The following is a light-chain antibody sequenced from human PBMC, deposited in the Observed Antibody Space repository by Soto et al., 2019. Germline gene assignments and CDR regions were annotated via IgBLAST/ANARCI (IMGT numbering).Light chain of an antibody. CDR3: QQYNSHLQT. CDR1: QSISSW. Sequence: DIQMTEALSTLSASVGDRVTITCRASQSISSWLAWYQQKPGKAPKLLIYDASSLESGVPSRFSGSGSGTEFTLTISSLQPDDFATYYCQQYNSHLQTFGQGTKVDIK. CDR2: DAS. V-gene: IGKV1-5*01. J-gene: IGKJ1*01.